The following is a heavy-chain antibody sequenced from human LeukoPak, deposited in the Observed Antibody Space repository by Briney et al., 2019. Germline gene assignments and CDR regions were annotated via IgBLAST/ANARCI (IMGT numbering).Heavy chain of an antibody. CDR3: ARGHYYDSSGYYPRLYRAFDI. CDR2: INHSGST. V-gene: IGHV4-34*01. D-gene: IGHD3-22*01. Sequence: TSETLSLTCAVYGGSFSGYYWSWIRQPPGKGLEWIGEINHSGSTNYNPSLKSRVTISVDTSKNQFSLKLSSVTAADTAVYYCARGHYYDSSGYYPRLYRAFDIWGQGTMVTVSS. J-gene: IGHJ3*02. CDR1: GGSFSGYY.